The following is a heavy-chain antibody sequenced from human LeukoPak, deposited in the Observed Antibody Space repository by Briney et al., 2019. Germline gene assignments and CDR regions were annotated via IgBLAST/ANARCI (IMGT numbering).Heavy chain of an antibody. Sequence: SGGSLRLSCAASGFIFDNYGMSWVRQAPGKGLEWVSGINWNGENTGYADSVKGRFTISRDNAKNSLYLQMNSLRVEDTALYHCTRPRAPYSTSWPLDYWGQGTLVTVSS. CDR1: GFIFDNYG. CDR3: TRPRAPYSTSWPLDY. J-gene: IGHJ4*02. CDR2: INWNGENT. D-gene: IGHD2-2*01. V-gene: IGHV3-20*01.